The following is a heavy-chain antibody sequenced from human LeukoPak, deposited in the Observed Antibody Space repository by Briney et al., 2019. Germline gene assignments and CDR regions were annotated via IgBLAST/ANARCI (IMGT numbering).Heavy chain of an antibody. CDR1: GFTFSSYG. D-gene: IGHD5-12*01. CDR3: AKDPLTVATSGLRSYFDY. J-gene: IGHJ4*02. CDR2: IRYDGSNK. Sequence: GGSLRLSCAASGFTFSSYGMHWVRQAPGKGLEWVAFIRYDGSNKYYADSVKGRFTISRDNSKNTLYLQMNSLRAEDTAVYYCAKDPLTVATSGLRSYFDYWGQGTLVTVSS. V-gene: IGHV3-30*02.